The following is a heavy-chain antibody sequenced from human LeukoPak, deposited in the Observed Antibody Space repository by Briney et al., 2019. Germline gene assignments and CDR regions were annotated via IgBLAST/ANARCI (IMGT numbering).Heavy chain of an antibody. Sequence: SETLSLTCTVSGGSISSYYWSWIRQPPGKGLEWIGYIYYSGSTNYNPSLKSRVPISVDTPKNQFSLKLSSVTAADTAVYYCARVGGYSSGHKNWFDPWGQGTLVTVSS. CDR3: ARVGGYSSGHKNWFDP. V-gene: IGHV4-59*01. D-gene: IGHD2-15*01. CDR2: IYYSGST. J-gene: IGHJ5*02. CDR1: GGSISSYY.